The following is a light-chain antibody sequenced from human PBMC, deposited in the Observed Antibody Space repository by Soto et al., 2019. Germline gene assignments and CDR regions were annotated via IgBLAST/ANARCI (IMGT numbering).Light chain of an antibody. CDR3: QTWCTGIGV. CDR1: SGHSSYA. CDR2: LNSDGSH. J-gene: IGLJ3*02. V-gene: IGLV4-69*01. Sequence: QPVLTQSPSASASLGASVKLTCTLSSGHSSYAIAWHQQQPEKGPRYLMKLNSDGSHSKGDGIPDRFSGSSSGAERYLTISRLQSEDEADYCCQTWCTGIGVFGGGTKLTVL.